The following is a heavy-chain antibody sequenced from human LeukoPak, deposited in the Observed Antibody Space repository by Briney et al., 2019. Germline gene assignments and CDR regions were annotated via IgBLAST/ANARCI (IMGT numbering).Heavy chain of an antibody. CDR2: ISGSGGST. D-gene: IGHD5-24*01. CDR3: ARDNSVRDEAWWFNP. CDR1: GFTFSSYA. Sequence: GGSLRLSCAASGFTFSSYAMSWVRRAPGKGLEWVSAISGSGGSTYYADSVKGRFTISRDNSKNTLYLQMNSLRAEDTAVYYCARDNSVRDEAWWFNPWGQGTLVTVSS. J-gene: IGHJ5*02. V-gene: IGHV3-23*01.